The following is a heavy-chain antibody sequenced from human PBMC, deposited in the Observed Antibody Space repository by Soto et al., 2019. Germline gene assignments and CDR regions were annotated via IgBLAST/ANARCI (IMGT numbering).Heavy chain of an antibody. V-gene: IGHV3-21*01. CDR1: GFTFSSYS. D-gene: IGHD3-10*01. CDR3: ARVTMVRGVIGVAGWKLFDY. Sequence: PGGSLRLSCAASGFTFSSYSMNCVRQAPWKGLEWVSSTSSSSSYIYYADSVKGRFTISRDNAKNSLYLQMNSLRAEDTAVYYCARVTMVRGVIGVAGWKLFDYWGQGTMVTVSS. CDR2: TSSSSSYI. J-gene: IGHJ4*02.